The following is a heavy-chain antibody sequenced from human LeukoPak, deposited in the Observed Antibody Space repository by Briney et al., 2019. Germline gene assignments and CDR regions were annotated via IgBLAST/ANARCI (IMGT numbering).Heavy chain of an antibody. J-gene: IGHJ4*02. CDR2: INPDSGGT. D-gene: IGHD3-16*01. CDR3: ARALSPDY. CDR1: GYTFTDNF. V-gene: IGHV1-2*02. Sequence: ASVKVSCKASGYTFTDNFMHWVRQAPGQGLEWMGWINPDSGGTKYAQRFQGRVTMTRDTSISTVYMELSGLRFDDTAMYYCARALSPDYWGQGTLVTVPS.